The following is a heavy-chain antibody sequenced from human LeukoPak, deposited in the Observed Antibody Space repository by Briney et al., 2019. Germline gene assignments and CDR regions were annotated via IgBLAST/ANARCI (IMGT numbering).Heavy chain of an antibody. J-gene: IGHJ6*02. D-gene: IGHD2-2*02. CDR3: AREVIPAAIEVGDYYYGMDV. CDR2: IIPILGIA. V-gene: IGHV1-69*04. Sequence: SVKVSCKASGGTFSSYAISWVRQAPRQGLEWMGRIIPILGIANYAQKFQGRVTITADKSTSTAYMELSSLRPEDTAVYYCAREVIPAAIEVGDYYYGMDVWGQGTTVTVSS. CDR1: GGTFSSYA.